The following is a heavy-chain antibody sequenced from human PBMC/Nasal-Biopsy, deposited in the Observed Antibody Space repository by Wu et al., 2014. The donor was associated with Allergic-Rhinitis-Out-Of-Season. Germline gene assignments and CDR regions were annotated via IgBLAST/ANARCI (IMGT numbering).Heavy chain of an antibody. D-gene: IGHD1-26*01. CDR3: ARDHGGSYPAGTIDT. Sequence: VKVSCKSSAYSFASYGISWVRQAPGQGLEWMGWIAAYNGNTNYAQKFQGRVTMTTDTPTSTAYMELRSLGSDDTAVYYCARDHGGSYPAGTIDTWGQGTMVIVSS. J-gene: IGHJ3*02. V-gene: IGHV1-18*04. CDR2: IAAYNGNT. CDR1: AYSFASYG.